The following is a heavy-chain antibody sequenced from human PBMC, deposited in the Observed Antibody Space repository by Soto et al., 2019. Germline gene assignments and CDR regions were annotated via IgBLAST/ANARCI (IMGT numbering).Heavy chain of an antibody. CDR3: VRGDGDFYDRSAYLGRH. D-gene: IGHD3-22*01. J-gene: IGHJ4*02. Sequence: KVLEWVAVISYDGSNQYYADSVKGRFTTSRDNAKNTLFLQMNSLRAEDTAVYYCVRGDGDFYDRSAYLGRHWGQRPLVSVYS. CDR2: ISYDGSNQ. V-gene: IGHV3-30-3*01.